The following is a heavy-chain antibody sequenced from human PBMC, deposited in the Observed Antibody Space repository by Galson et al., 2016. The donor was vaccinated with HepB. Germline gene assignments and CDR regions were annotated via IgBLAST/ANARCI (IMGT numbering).Heavy chain of an antibody. CDR2: IFYNGSP. CDR1: GGSISSYY. CDR3: ARITPLLHYAMDV. J-gene: IGHJ6*02. V-gene: IGHV4-59*01. Sequence: SETLSLTCTVSGGSISSYYWSWIRQPPGKGLEWIGYIFYNGSPNYFPSLKSRVTISLDASKNQFSLKLISVTAADTAVYYCARITPLLHYAMDVWGQGTTVTGSS. D-gene: IGHD1-14*01.